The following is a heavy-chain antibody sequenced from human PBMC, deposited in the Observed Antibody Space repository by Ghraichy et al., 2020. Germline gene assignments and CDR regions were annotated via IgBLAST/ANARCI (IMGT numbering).Heavy chain of an antibody. CDR2: INQDASEK. Sequence: GGSLRLSCGASGFTLSGYWMSWVRQAPGKGLEWVANINQDASEKYYVDSVKGRFSISRDNAKNSLFLQMNSLRAEDTAVYHCGRLQGGPWNFDLWGRGTLVIVSS. D-gene: IGHD4-11*01. CDR1: GFTLSGYW. J-gene: IGHJ2*01. CDR3: GRLQGGPWNFDL. V-gene: IGHV3-7*01.